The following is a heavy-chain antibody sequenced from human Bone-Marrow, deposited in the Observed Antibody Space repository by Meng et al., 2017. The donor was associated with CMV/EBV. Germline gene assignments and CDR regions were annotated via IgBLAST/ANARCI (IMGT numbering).Heavy chain of an antibody. J-gene: IGHJ6*02. Sequence: GESLKISCAASGFTFSDYSMNWVRQAPGKGLEGVSTISSSSSYIYYAVSVKGRFTISRDNAKNSLYLQMNSLRAEDTAVYYCARGLRFLEWTVYYYYGMDVWGQGTTVTVSS. D-gene: IGHD3-3*01. CDR2: ISSSSSYI. V-gene: IGHV3-21*01. CDR3: ARGLRFLEWTVYYYYGMDV. CDR1: GFTFSDYS.